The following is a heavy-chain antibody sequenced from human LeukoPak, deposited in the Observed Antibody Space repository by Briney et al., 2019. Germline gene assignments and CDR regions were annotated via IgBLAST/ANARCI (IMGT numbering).Heavy chain of an antibody. CDR2: ISSSSSTI. CDR3: ARSIGGSGSYYNVHYYYYMDV. V-gene: IGHV3-48*04. CDR1: GFTFGSYS. Sequence: GGSLRLSCAASGFTFGSYSMNWVRQAPGKGLEWVSYISSSSSTIYYADSVKGRFTISRDNAKNSLYLQMNSLRAEDTAVYYCARSIGGSGSYYNVHYYYYMDVWGKGTTVTVSS. J-gene: IGHJ6*03. D-gene: IGHD3-10*01.